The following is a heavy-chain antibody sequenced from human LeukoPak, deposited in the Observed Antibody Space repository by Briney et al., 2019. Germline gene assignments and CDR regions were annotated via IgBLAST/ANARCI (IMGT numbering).Heavy chain of an antibody. V-gene: IGHV3-7*01. CDR3: ARGTITMVRGVRVDY. CDR2: IKQDGSEK. J-gene: IGHJ4*02. Sequence: GGSLRLSCAASGFTFSSYWISWVRQAPGKGLEWVANIKQDGSEKYYVDSVKGRFTISRDDAKNSLYLQMNSLRAEDTAVYYCARGTITMVRGVRVDYWGQGTLVTVSS. CDR1: GFTFSSYW. D-gene: IGHD3-10*01.